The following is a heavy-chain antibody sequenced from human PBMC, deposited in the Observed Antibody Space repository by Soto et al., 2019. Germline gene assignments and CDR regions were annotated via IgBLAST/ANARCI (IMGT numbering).Heavy chain of an antibody. CDR2: IYYSGST. Sequence: SETLSLTCTVSGGSISSGGYYWSWIRQHPGKGLEWIGYIYYSGSTYYNPSLKSRVTISADTSKNQFSLKLSSVTAADTAVYYCARTRDEYSSSVVGMDVWGQGTTVTVSS. CDR1: GGSISSGGYY. D-gene: IGHD6-6*01. J-gene: IGHJ6*02. V-gene: IGHV4-31*03. CDR3: ARTRDEYSSSVVGMDV.